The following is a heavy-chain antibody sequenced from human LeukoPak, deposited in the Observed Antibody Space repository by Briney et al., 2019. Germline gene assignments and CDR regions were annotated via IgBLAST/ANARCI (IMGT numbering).Heavy chain of an antibody. J-gene: IGHJ6*04. CDR2: INHSGST. D-gene: IGHD6-13*01. CDR1: GGSFSGYY. Sequence: SETLSLTCAVYGGSFSGYYWSWIRQPPGKGLEWIGEINHSGSTNYNPSLKSRVTISVDTSKNQFSLKLSSVTAADTAVYYCTRQKAGQQPKVPMDVWGKGTTVTVSS. V-gene: IGHV4-34*01. CDR3: TRQKAGQQPKVPMDV.